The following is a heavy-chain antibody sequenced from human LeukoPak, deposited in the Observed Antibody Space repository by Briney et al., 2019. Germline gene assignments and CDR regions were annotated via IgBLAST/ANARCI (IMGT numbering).Heavy chain of an antibody. V-gene: IGHV4-59*08. CDR1: GGSISSYY. D-gene: IGHD5-12*01. Sequence: SETLSLTCTVSGGSISSYYWSWIRQPPGKGLEWIGYIYYSGSTNYNPSLKSRVTISVDTSKNQFSLKLSSVTAADTAVYYCARHSIMEDGYNLGDYFDYWGQGTLVTVSS. CDR3: ARHSIMEDGYNLGDYFDY. J-gene: IGHJ4*02. CDR2: IYYSGST.